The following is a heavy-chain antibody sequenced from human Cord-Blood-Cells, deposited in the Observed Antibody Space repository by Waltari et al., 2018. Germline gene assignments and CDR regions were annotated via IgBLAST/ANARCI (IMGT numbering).Heavy chain of an antibody. J-gene: IGHJ4*02. D-gene: IGHD1-7*01. CDR1: GGTFSIYA. Sequence: QVQLVQSGAEVKKPGSSVKVSCKASGGTFSIYAISWVRQAPGQGLEWMGGIIPIVGTANDAQKCQGRVTITADESTSTAYMELSSLRSEDTAVYYCARLTGTTGRFDYWGQGTLVTVSS. CDR2: IIPIVGTA. V-gene: IGHV1-69*01. CDR3: ARLTGTTGRFDY.